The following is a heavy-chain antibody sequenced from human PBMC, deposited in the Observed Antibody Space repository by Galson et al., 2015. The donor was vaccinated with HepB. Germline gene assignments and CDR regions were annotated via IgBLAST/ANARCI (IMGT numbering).Heavy chain of an antibody. D-gene: IGHD3-10*01. Sequence: SLRLSCAASGFTFTSYSMDWVRQAPGKGLEWVSSITSSSSYIYYADSVKGRFTISRDNAQNSLYLQMNSLRADDTAVYYCARDGSGSYYDHFYYAMDVWGQGTTVTVSS. J-gene: IGHJ6*02. CDR3: ARDGSGSYYDHFYYAMDV. V-gene: IGHV3-21*01. CDR1: GFTFTSYS. CDR2: ITSSSSYI.